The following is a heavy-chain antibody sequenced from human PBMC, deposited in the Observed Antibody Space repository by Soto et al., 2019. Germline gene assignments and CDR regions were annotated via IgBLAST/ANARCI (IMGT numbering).Heavy chain of an antibody. V-gene: IGHV4-30-2*01. D-gene: IGHD5-18*01. Sequence: PSETLSLTCAVSGGSISSGGYSWSWIRQPPGKGLEWIGYIYHSGSTYYNPSLKSRVTISVDKSKNQFSLNLSSVTAADTAIYYCARVDTTMINYSGMDVWGQGTTVTVSS. J-gene: IGHJ6*02. CDR3: ARVDTTMINYSGMDV. CDR1: GGSISSGGYS. CDR2: IYHSGST.